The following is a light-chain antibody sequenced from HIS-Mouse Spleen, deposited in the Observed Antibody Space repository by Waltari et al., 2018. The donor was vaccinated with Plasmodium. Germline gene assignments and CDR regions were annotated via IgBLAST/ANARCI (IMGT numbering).Light chain of an antibody. J-gene: IGKJ4*01. CDR2: AAS. CDR3: QQLNSDPLT. Sequence: DIQLTQSPSFLSASVGGRVTITCRASQGISSYLAWDQQKPGKAPKVLIYAASTLQSVVPSRFSGSGSGTEFTLTISSLQPEDFAIYDCQQLNSDPLTFGGGTKVEIK. V-gene: IGKV1-9*01. CDR1: QGISSY.